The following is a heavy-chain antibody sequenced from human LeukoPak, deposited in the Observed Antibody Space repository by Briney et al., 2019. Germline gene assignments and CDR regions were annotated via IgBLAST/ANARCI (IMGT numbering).Heavy chain of an antibody. CDR1: GYTFTGYY. J-gene: IGHJ4*02. D-gene: IGHD6-19*01. V-gene: IGHV1-2*02. CDR3: ARDPPYSSGWLAFDY. CDR2: ITPNSGGT. Sequence: ASVKVSCKASGYTFTGYYMHWVRQSTGQGLDLIGWITPNSGGTNYAQKFQGRVTMTRDTSISTAYMELSRLRSDDTAVYYCARDPPYSSGWLAFDYWGQGTLVTVSS.